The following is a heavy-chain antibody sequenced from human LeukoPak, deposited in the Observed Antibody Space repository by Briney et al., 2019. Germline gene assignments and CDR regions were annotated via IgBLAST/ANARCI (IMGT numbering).Heavy chain of an antibody. V-gene: IGHV5-51*01. CDR3: ARDNRDSQGDFDY. D-gene: IGHD1-7*01. Sequence: GESLKISCKGSGYSFTSQWIGWVRQMPGKGLEWMGIIYPGDSDTRYSPSFQGQVTISADKSISTAYLQWSSLKASDSAMYYCARDNRDSQGDFDYWGQGTLVTVSS. CDR2: IYPGDSDT. J-gene: IGHJ4*02. CDR1: GYSFTSQW.